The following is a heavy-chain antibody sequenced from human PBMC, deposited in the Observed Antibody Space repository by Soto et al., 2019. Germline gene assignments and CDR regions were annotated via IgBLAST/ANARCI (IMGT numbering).Heavy chain of an antibody. CDR3: ARGGGGYSYDRYYYYGMDV. D-gene: IGHD5-18*01. Sequence: QVQLQESGPGLVKPSGTLSLTCAVSGGSISSSNWWSWVRQPPGKGLEWIGEIYHSGSTNYNPSPKSRVPISVDKSKNQFSLKLSSVTAADTAVYYCARGGGGYSYDRYYYYGMDVWGQGTTVTVSS. V-gene: IGHV4-4*02. J-gene: IGHJ6*02. CDR1: GGSISSSNW. CDR2: IYHSGST.